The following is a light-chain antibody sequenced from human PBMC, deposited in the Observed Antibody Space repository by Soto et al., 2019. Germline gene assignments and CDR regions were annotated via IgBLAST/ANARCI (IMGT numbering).Light chain of an antibody. CDR1: QSISSW. CDR3: QQYNSQGT. V-gene: IGKV1-5*01. CDR2: DAS. J-gene: IGKJ1*01. Sequence: DIQMTQPPSTLSASVGDRVTITCRASQSISSWLAWYQQKPGKAPKLLIYDASSLESGVPSRFSGSGSGTEFTLTISSLQPDDFATYYCQQYNSQGTFGQGTKVDIK.